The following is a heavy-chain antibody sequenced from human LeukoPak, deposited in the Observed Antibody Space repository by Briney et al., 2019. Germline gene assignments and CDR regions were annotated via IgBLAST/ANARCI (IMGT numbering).Heavy chain of an antibody. V-gene: IGHV4-31*03. CDR2: IYYSGST. Sequence: PSETLSLTCTVSGGSISSGGYYWSWIRQHPGKGLEWIGYIYYSGSTYYNPSLKSRVTISVDTSKNQFSLKLSSVTAADTAVYYCARDSYYDSSGYRRYNWFDPWGQGTLVTVSS. CDR3: ARDSYYDSSGYRRYNWFDP. CDR1: GGSISSGGYY. D-gene: IGHD3-22*01. J-gene: IGHJ5*02.